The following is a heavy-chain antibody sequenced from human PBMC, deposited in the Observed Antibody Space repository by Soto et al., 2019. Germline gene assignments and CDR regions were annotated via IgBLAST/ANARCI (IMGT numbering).Heavy chain of an antibody. D-gene: IGHD3-3*01. CDR2: ISAYNGNT. CDR1: GYTFTSYG. Sequence: ASVKVSCQASGYTFTSYGISLVRQAPGQGLEWMGWISAYNGNTNYAQKLQGRVTMTTDTSTSTAYMELRSLRSDDTAVYYCARGIFGFLEWLTFYGMDVWGQGTTVTVSS. V-gene: IGHV1-18*01. J-gene: IGHJ6*02. CDR3: ARGIFGFLEWLTFYGMDV.